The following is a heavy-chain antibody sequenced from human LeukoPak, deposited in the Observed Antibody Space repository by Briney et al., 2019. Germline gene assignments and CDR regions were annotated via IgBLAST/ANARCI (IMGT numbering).Heavy chain of an antibody. Sequence: GGSLRLSCAASGFTFSTYWMSWVRQAPATGLEWVASIKQDGSEKSYVDSVKGRFTISRDNVKNSLYLQMNSLRVEDAAVYYCARGGYQLLWYWGQGTVVTVSS. J-gene: IGHJ4*02. V-gene: IGHV3-7*04. CDR3: ARGGYQLLWY. D-gene: IGHD2-2*01. CDR1: GFTFSTYW. CDR2: IKQDGSEK.